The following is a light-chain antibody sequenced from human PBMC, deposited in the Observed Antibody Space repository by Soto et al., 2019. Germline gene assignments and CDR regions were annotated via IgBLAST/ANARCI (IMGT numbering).Light chain of an antibody. Sequence: QSALTQPASVSGSPGQSITISCTGSSSDVGTYNYVSWYQQHPGKAPQLMIYEVTNRPSGVSDRFSGSRSGNTASLTISGLLAEDEADYYCSSYTRTSTQVFGTGTKVT. J-gene: IGLJ1*01. CDR2: EVT. V-gene: IGLV2-14*01. CDR1: SSDVGTYNY. CDR3: SSYTRTSTQV.